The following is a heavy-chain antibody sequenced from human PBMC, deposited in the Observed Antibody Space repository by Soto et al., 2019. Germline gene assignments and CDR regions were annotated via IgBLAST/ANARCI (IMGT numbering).Heavy chain of an antibody. J-gene: IGHJ5*02. CDR3: TRHAGGSDRGWSDP. CDR2: INPNNGDT. V-gene: IGHV1-2*02. CDR1: GYTFTGYY. D-gene: IGHD3-10*01. Sequence: ASVKVSCKASGYTFTGYYLHWVRQAPGQGLAWMGWINPNNGDTIYAQGVQGRVTMTRYTSISTAYRELNRRRSDDTAVYYCTRHAGGSDRGWSDPWGQGTLVPVSS.